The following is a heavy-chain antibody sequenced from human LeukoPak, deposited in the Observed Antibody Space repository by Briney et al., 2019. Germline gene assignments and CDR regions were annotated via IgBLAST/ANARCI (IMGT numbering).Heavy chain of an antibody. J-gene: IGHJ4*02. CDR1: GFTFSSYG. CDR2: IRYDGSNK. CDR3: ARDHLWAFDY. V-gene: IGHV3-30*02. Sequence: GGSLRLSCAASGFTFSSYGMHWVRQAPGKGLEWVAFIRYDGSNKYYADSVKGRFTISRDNSKNTLYLQMNSLRAEDTAVYYCARDHLWAFDYWGQGTLVTVSS. D-gene: IGHD2-21*01.